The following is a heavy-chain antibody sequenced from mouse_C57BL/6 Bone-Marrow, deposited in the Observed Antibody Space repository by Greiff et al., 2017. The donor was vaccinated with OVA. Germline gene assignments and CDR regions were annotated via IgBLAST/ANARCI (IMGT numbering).Heavy chain of an antibody. J-gene: IGHJ3*01. Sequence: VKLMESGAELVKPGASVKMSCKASGYTFTTYPIEWMKQNHGKSLEWIGNFHPYNDDTKYNEKFKGKATLTVEKSSSTVYLELSRLTSDDSAVYYCGRREKYNDYDWFAYWGQGTLVTVSA. CDR3: GRREKYNDYDWFAY. V-gene: IGHV1-47*01. D-gene: IGHD2-4*01. CDR2: FHPYNDDT. CDR1: GYTFTTYP.